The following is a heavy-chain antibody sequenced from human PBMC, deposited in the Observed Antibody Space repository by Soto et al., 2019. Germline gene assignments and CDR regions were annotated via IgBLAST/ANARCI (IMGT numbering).Heavy chain of an antibody. J-gene: IGHJ6*02. V-gene: IGHV1-18*04. CDR1: GYTFTSYG. Sequence: QVQLVQSGAEVKKPGASVKVSCKASGYTFTSYGVSWVRQAPGQGLEWMGWISGYNGNTNYAQKLQGRVTMTTDTSTSTAYMELRSLRSADTAVYYCASAGKYYYGSGSPSYSGMDVWGQGITVTVSS. CDR3: ASAGKYYYGSGSPSYSGMDV. D-gene: IGHD3-10*01. CDR2: ISGYNGNT.